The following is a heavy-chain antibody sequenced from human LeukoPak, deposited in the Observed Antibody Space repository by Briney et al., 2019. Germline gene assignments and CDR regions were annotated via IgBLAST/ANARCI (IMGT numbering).Heavy chain of an antibody. D-gene: IGHD5-24*01. V-gene: IGHV3-21*01. CDR3: AKKMDDAFDI. CDR2: ISSSSAYI. J-gene: IGHJ3*02. Sequence: GGSLRLSCAASGFTFSSYSMNWVRQAPGKGLEWVAFISSSSAYISYADSVKGQFTISRDNAKNSLYLQMNNLRAEDTAVYYCAKKMDDAFDIWGQGTMVTVSS. CDR1: GFTFSSYS.